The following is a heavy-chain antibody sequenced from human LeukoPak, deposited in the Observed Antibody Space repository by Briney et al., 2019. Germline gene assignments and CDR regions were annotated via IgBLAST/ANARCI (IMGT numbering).Heavy chain of an antibody. V-gene: IGHV3-23*01. J-gene: IGHJ4*02. CDR3: ATYRQVLLPFES. CDR1: GFTFSTFA. Sequence: GSLRLSCAASGFTFSTFAMIWVRQPPGKGLEWVSSIFPSGGEIHYADSVRGRFTISRDNSKITLSLQMNSLRAEDTAIYYCATYRQVLLPFESWGQGTLVTVSS. CDR2: IFPSGGEI. D-gene: IGHD2-8*02.